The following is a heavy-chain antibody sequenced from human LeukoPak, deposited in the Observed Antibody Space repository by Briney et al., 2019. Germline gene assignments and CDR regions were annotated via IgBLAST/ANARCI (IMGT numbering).Heavy chain of an antibody. V-gene: IGHV4-39*07. CDR2: VYYSGST. J-gene: IGHJ5*01. CDR3: ARASRLGSYDYLWGSYRYYFDS. CDR1: GGSISNSNYY. Sequence: SETLSLTCTASGGSISNSNYYWGWIRQPPGKGLEWIANVYYSGSTNYNPSLFSRITMSVDTSKNQSSLKLTSATAADTAIYYCARASRLGSYDYLWGSYRYYFDSWGQGILVTVSS. D-gene: IGHD3-16*02.